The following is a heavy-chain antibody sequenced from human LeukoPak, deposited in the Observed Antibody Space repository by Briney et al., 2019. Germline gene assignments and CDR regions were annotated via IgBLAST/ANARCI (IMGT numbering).Heavy chain of an antibody. CDR1: GFTFSSYW. V-gene: IGHV3-7*01. CDR2: IKQDGSEK. J-gene: IGHJ4*02. D-gene: IGHD3-16*01. CDR3: ASGRQLGY. Sequence: GGSLRLSCAAPGFTFSSYWMSWVRQAPGKGLEWVANIKQDGSEKYYVDSVKGRFTISRDNAKNSLYLQMNSLRAEDTALYYCASGRQLGYWGQGTLVTVSS.